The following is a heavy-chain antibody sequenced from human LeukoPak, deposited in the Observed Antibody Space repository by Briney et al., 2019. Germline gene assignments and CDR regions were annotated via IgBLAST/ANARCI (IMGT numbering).Heavy chain of an antibody. D-gene: IGHD3/OR15-3a*01. CDR2: ISSSSSYI. Sequence: GGALRLSCAASGFPFSSYSMNWVRQAPGKGLEWVSSISSSSSYIYYADSVKGRFTISRDNAKNSLYLQMNSLRAEDTAVYYCARDSMDTRAFDIWGQGTMVTVSS. CDR1: GFPFSSYS. J-gene: IGHJ3*02. CDR3: ARDSMDTRAFDI. V-gene: IGHV3-21*01.